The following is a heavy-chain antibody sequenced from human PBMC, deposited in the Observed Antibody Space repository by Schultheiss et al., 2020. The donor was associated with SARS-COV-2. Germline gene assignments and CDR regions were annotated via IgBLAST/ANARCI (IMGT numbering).Heavy chain of an antibody. CDR3: AKGYSSGWYVLWPFDY. V-gene: IGHV3-30*18. CDR1: GFTFSSYG. CDR2: ISYDGSNK. J-gene: IGHJ4*02. Sequence: GGSLRLSCAASGFTFSSYGMHWVRQAPGKGLEWVAVISYDGSNKYYADSVKGRFTISRDNSKNTLYLQMNSLRAEDTAVYYCAKGYSSGWYVLWPFDYWGQGTLVTVSS. D-gene: IGHD6-19*01.